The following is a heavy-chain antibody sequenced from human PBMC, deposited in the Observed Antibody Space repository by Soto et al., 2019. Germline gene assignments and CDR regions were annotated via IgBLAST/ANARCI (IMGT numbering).Heavy chain of an antibody. D-gene: IGHD6-19*01. CDR1: GYTFTSYG. J-gene: IGHJ5*02. V-gene: IGHV1-18*01. CDR2: ISAYNGNT. Sequence: ASVKVSCKASGYTFTSYGISWVRQAPGQGLEWMGWISAYNGNTNYAQKLQGRVTMTTDTSTSTAYMELRSLRSDDTAVYYCAGDSSIAVAGTWFDPWGQGTLVTVSS. CDR3: AGDSSIAVAGTWFDP.